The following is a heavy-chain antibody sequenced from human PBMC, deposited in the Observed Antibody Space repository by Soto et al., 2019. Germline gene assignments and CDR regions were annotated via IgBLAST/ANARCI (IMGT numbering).Heavy chain of an antibody. CDR2: IIPIFGTA. CDR3: ARTVYYYDSSGYSSPFDY. V-gene: IGHV1-69*01. CDR1: GGTFSSYA. Sequence: QVQLVQSGAEVKKPGSSVKVSCKASGGTFSSYAISWVRQAPGQGLEWMGGIIPIFGTANYAQKFQGRVTITADEHTSTAYMELSSLRSEDTAVYYCARTVYYYDSSGYSSPFDYWGQGTLVTVSS. D-gene: IGHD3-22*01. J-gene: IGHJ4*02.